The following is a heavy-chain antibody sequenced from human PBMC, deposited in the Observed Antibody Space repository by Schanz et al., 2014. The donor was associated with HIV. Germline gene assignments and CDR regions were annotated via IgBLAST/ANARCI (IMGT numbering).Heavy chain of an antibody. D-gene: IGHD3-3*01. V-gene: IGHV3-21*01. CDR3: AREASLEWLYGVDV. Sequence: EVQLVESGGGLVKPGGSLRLSCAASGFTFSNYNMNWVRQAPGKGLEWVSSISSSSSYIYYADSVKGRFTISRDNAKNTLYLQTNSLRGEDTAVYYCAREASLEWLYGVDVWGQGTLVTVSS. CDR2: ISSSSSYI. J-gene: IGHJ4*02. CDR1: GFTFSNYN.